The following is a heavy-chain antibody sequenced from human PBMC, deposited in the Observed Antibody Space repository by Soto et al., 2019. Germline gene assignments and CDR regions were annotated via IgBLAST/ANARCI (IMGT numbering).Heavy chain of an antibody. V-gene: IGHV3-21*01. Sequence: GGSLRLSCAASGFTFRTYSMHWVRQAPGKGLEWVSSIGSSSSYKNYAESVKGRFTISGDNAKNSLYLQMNSLRAEDTAVFYCARALEGDDYVDYFDYWCQGTLVTVSS. J-gene: IGHJ4*02. CDR2: IGSSSSYK. CDR1: GFTFRTYS. CDR3: ARALEGDDYVDYFDY. D-gene: IGHD3-16*01.